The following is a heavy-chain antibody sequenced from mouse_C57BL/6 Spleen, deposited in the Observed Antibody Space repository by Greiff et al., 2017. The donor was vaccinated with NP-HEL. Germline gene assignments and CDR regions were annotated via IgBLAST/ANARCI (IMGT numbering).Heavy chain of an antibody. CDR2: INPSNGGT. Sequence: QVQLQQPGTELVKPGASVKLSCKASGYTFTSYWMHWVKQRPGQGLEWIGNINPSNGGTNYNEKFKSKATLTVDKSSSTAYMQLSSLTSEDSAVYDCARWGRGWAVDLDYWGQGTTLTVSS. V-gene: IGHV1-53*01. CDR3: ARWGRGWAVDLDY. CDR1: GYTFTSYW. D-gene: IGHD3-3*01. J-gene: IGHJ2*01.